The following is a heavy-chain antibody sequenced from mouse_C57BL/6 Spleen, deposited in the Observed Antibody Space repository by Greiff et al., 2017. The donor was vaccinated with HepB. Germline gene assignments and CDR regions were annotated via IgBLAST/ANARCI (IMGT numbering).Heavy chain of an antibody. Sequence: QVQLQQPGAELVKPGASVKLSCKASGYTFTSYWMHWVKQRPGQGLEWIGMIHPNSGSTNYNEKFKSKATLTVDKSSSTAYMQLSSLTSEDSAVYYCASLTGTGGFDYWGQGTTLTVSS. CDR3: ASLTGTGGFDY. J-gene: IGHJ2*01. CDR2: IHPNSGST. D-gene: IGHD4-1*01. CDR1: GYTFTSYW. V-gene: IGHV1-64*01.